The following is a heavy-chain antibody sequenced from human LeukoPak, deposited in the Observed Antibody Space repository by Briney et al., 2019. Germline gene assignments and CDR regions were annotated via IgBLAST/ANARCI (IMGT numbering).Heavy chain of an antibody. CDR2: IWYDGSNK. CDR3: ARDCPSSSWHTPTYGMDV. V-gene: IGHV3-33*01. Sequence: GRSLRLSCAASGFTFSSYGMHWVRQAPGKGLEWVAVIWYDGSNKYYADSVKGRFTISRDNSKNTLYLQMNSLRAEDTAVYYCARDCPSSSWHTPTYGMDVWGQGTTVTVSS. CDR1: GFTFSSYG. J-gene: IGHJ6*02. D-gene: IGHD6-13*01.